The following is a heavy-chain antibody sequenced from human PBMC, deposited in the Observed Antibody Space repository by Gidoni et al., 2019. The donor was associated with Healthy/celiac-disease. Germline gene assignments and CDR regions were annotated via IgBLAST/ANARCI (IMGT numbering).Heavy chain of an antibody. D-gene: IGHD3-10*01. Sequence: TNYNPSLKSRVTISVDTSKNQFSLKLSSVTAADTAVYYCARGRGPYRHYGMDVWGQGTTVTVSS. J-gene: IGHJ6*02. CDR2: T. CDR3: ARGRGPYRHYGMDV. V-gene: IGHV4-34*01.